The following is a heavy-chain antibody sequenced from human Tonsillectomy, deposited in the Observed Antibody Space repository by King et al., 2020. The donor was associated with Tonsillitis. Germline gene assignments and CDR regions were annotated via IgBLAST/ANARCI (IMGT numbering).Heavy chain of an antibody. V-gene: IGHV4-39*01. D-gene: IGHD4-17*01. CDR2: VYQSGSS. Sequence: QLQESGPGLVKPSETLSLTCSVSGGSIMTSSYYWAWIRQPPGKGLEWIGSVYQSGSSYDNPSLKSRLTISVDLSKNQFSLELTSMTAADTAVYYCARQRDYGTGLFDYWGQRTLVTVPS. CDR1: GGSIMTSSYY. J-gene: IGHJ4*02. CDR3: ARQRDYGTGLFDY.